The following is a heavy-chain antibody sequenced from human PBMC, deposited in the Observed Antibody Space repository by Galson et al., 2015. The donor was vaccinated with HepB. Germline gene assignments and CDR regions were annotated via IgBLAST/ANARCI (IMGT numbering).Heavy chain of an antibody. CDR3: AREQSKLGRGGAFDI. J-gene: IGHJ3*02. D-gene: IGHD7-27*01. CDR1: GFTFSSYA. CDR2: ISYDGSNK. Sequence: SLRLSCAASGFTFSSYAMHWVRQAPGKGLEWVAVISYDGSNKYYADSVKGRFTISRDNSKNTLYLQMNSLRAEDAAVYYCAREQSKLGRGGAFDIWGQGTMVTVSS. V-gene: IGHV3-30-3*01.